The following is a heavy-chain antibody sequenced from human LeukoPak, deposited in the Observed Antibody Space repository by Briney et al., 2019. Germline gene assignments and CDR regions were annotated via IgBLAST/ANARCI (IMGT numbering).Heavy chain of an antibody. J-gene: IGHJ6*02. Sequence: SETLSLTCTVSGGSISSSSYYWSWIRQPPGKGLEWIGYIYYSGSTNYNPSLKSRVTISVDTSKNQFSLKLSSVTAADTAVYYCARAGSKQQLIRRGYYYYYGMDVWGQGTTVTVSS. CDR1: GGSISSSSYY. CDR2: IYYSGST. CDR3: ARAGSKQQLIRRGYYYYYGMDV. D-gene: IGHD6-13*01. V-gene: IGHV4-61*01.